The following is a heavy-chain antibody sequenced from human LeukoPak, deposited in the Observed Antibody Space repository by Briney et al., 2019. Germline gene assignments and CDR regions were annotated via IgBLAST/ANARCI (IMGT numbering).Heavy chain of an antibody. CDR3: ARDRRYYDTSGTVYYDAMDV. J-gene: IGHJ6*02. CDR2: IYYSGST. Sequence: SETLSLTCTVSGGSLSSYYWSWIRQPPGKGLEWIGYIYYSGSTNYNPSLKSRATISVDTSKNHFSLKLSSVTAADTAVYYCARDRRYYDTSGTVYYDAMDVWGQGTTVTVSS. CDR1: GGSLSSYY. V-gene: IGHV4-59*01. D-gene: IGHD3-22*01.